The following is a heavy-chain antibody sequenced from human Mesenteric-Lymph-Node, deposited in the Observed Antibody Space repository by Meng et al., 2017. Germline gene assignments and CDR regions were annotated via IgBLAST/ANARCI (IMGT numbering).Heavy chain of an antibody. V-gene: IGHV3-7*01. J-gene: IGHJ4*02. CDR3: ARETYDSSGYYYY. D-gene: IGHD3-22*01. CDR2: IKQDGSEK. Sequence: GESLKISCAASGFTVSSNYMSWVRQAPGKGLEWVANIKQDGSEKYYVDSVKGRFTISRDNAKNSLYLQMNSLRAEDTAVYYCARETYDSSGYYYYWGQGTLVTVSS. CDR1: GFTVSSNY.